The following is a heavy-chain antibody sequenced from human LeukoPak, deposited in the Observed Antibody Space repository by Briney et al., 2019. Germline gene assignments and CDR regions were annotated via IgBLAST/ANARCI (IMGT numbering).Heavy chain of an antibody. CDR2: IYSGGST. CDR3: ARDGSDVAGNRDY. CDR1: GFTVSSNY. D-gene: IGHD3-10*01. V-gene: IGHV3-53*01. J-gene: IGHJ4*02. Sequence: PGGSLRLSCAASGFTVSSNYMSWVRQAPGQGLEWVSVIYSGGSTYYADSVKGRFTISRDNSKNTLYLQINSLRAEDTAVYYCARDGSDVAGNRDYWGQGTLVTVSS.